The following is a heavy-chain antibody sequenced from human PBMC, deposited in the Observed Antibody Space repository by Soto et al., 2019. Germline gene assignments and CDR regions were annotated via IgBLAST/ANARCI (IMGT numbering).Heavy chain of an antibody. J-gene: IGHJ6*02. V-gene: IGHV3-33*01. Sequence: QVQLVESGGGVVQPGRSLRLYCAASGFTFSRYVMHWVRQAPGKGLEWVAGIWYDGSNKYYAYSVKGRFTISRDNSKNTLYLQMNSLRAEDTAVYYCAREVPNSGPTGGIDGWGQGTTVTVS. CDR2: IWYDGSNK. CDR1: GFTFSRYV. D-gene: IGHD3-10*01. CDR3: AREVPNSGPTGGIDG.